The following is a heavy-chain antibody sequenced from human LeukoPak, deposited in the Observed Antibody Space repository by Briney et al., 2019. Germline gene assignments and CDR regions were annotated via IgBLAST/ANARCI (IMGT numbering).Heavy chain of an antibody. J-gene: IGHJ4*02. D-gene: IGHD3-10*01. CDR1: GGSISSSSYY. CDR2: IYYSGST. CDR3: ARHRPHHYGSGPDY. V-gene: IGHV4-39*01. Sequence: SETLSLTCTVSGGSISSSSYYWGWIRQPPGKGLEWIGSIYYSGSTYYNPSLKSRVTISVDTSKNQFSLKLSSVTAADTAVYYCARHRPHHYGSGPDYWGQGTLVTVSS.